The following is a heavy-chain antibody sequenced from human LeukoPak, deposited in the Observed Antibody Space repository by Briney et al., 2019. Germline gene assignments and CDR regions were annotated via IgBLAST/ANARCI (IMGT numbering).Heavy chain of an antibody. CDR1: GYSFTSYW. Sequence: GESLKISCKGSGYSFTSYWIGWVRQMPGKGLEWMGIIYPGDSDTRYNPSFQGQVTISADKSISTAYLQWSSLKASDSAMYYCASTGDSSGYYSWFDSWGQGTLVTVSS. V-gene: IGHV5-51*01. J-gene: IGHJ5*01. D-gene: IGHD3-22*01. CDR2: IYPGDSDT. CDR3: ASTGDSSGYYSWFDS.